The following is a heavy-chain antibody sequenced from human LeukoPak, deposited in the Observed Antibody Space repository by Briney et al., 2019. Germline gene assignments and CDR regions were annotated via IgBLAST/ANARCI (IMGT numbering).Heavy chain of an antibody. CDR2: IKRKTDGGTI. J-gene: IGHJ4*02. Sequence: GGPLRLSCTAYGFTFSNAWMSWVRQAPGKGLEWVGRIKRKTDGGTIEYTAPVKGRFTISRDDSENTLYLQMNSLKAEDTAVYYCTTYDNSAYYFDYWGQGTLVTVSS. CDR1: GFTFSNAW. V-gene: IGHV3-15*01. CDR3: TTYDNSAYYFDY. D-gene: IGHD3-22*01.